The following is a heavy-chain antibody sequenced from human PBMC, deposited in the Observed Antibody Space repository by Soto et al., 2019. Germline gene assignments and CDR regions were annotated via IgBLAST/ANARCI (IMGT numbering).Heavy chain of an antibody. CDR3: AKRRNVLRFLEWSSGMEV. CDR1: GFTFSSYG. CDR2: ISDDGNNK. D-gene: IGHD3-3*01. V-gene: IGHV3-30*18. Sequence: GGSLRLSCAASGFTFSSYGIHWVRQAPGKGLEWVAFISDDGNNKYYADSVKGRFTISRDNFRNTLYLQMNSLRGEDTAVYYCAKRRNVLRFLEWSSGMEVWGQGTTVTVSS. J-gene: IGHJ6*02.